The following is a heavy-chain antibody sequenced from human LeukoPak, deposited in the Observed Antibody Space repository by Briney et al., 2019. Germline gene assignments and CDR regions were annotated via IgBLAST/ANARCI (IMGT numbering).Heavy chain of an antibody. CDR2: INHSGST. D-gene: IGHD3-3*01. Sequence: SETLSLTCAVYGGSFSGYYWSWIRQPPGKGLEWIGEINHSGSTNYSPSLKSRVTISVDTSKNQFSLKLRSVTAADTAVYYCARSSRRNSLRVFGVVTKDQYYFDSWGQGTLVTVSS. CDR3: ARSSRRNSLRVFGVVTKDQYYFDS. CDR1: GGSFSGYY. J-gene: IGHJ4*02. V-gene: IGHV4-34*01.